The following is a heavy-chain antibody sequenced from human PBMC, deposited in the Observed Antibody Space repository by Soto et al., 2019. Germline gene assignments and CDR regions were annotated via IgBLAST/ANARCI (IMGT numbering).Heavy chain of an antibody. CDR1: GYSFTSYW. CDR2: IDPSDSYT. CDR3: ARHLIAAAQSHYYYGMDV. V-gene: IGHV5-10-1*01. J-gene: IGHJ6*02. Sequence: PGESLKISCKGSGYSFTSYWISWVRQMPGKGLEWMGRIDPSDSYTNYSPSFQGHVTISADKSISTAYLQWSSLKASDTAMYYCARHLIAAAQSHYYYGMDVWGQGTTVTVSS. D-gene: IGHD6-13*01.